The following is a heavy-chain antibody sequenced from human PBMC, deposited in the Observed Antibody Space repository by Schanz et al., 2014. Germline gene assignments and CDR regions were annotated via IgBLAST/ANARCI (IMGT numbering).Heavy chain of an antibody. J-gene: IGHJ6*02. CDR2: IYASGAT. D-gene: IGHD3-10*01. V-gene: IGHV3-66*01. Sequence: EVQLVESGGGLVQPGGSLRLSCVVSGFTVSSDHMSWVRQAPGKGLEWVSTIYASGATYYADSVKRRFTISRDISKNTLHLQVTSLRAEDTAVYYCARDFDDRRGYGSGYCLGDCMDVWGQGTTVTVS. CDR1: GFTVSSDH. CDR3: ARDFDDRRGYGSGYCLGDCMDV.